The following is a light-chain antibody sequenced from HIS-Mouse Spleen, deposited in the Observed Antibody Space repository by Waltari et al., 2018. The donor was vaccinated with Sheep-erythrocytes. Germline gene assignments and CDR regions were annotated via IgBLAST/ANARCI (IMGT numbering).Light chain of an antibody. CDR1: RSVSSSY. V-gene: IGKV3-20*01. CDR2: GAS. J-gene: IGKJ4*01. Sequence: EIVLTQSPGTLSLSPGERATLSCRASRSVSSSYLGWYQQKPGQAPRLLIYGASSRATGIPDRFSGSGSGTDFTLTISRLEPEDFAVYYCQQYGSSPPLTFGGGTKVEIK. CDR3: QQYGSSPPLT.